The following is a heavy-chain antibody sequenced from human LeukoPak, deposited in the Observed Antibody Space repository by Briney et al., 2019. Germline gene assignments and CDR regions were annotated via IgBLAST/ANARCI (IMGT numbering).Heavy chain of an antibody. V-gene: IGHV1-69*05. CDR2: IIPIFGTA. J-gene: IGHJ5*02. CDR3: ARDTGYSSSWYHRFDP. CDR1: GGTFSSYA. D-gene: IGHD6-13*01. Sequence: GASVKVSCKASGGTFSSYAISWVRQAPGQGLEWMGRIIPIFGTANYAQKFQGRVTITTDESTSTAYMELSSLRSDDTAVYYCARDTGYSSSWYHRFDPWGQGTLVTVSS.